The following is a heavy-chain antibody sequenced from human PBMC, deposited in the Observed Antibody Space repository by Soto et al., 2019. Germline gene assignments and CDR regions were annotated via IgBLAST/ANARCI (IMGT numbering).Heavy chain of an antibody. CDR2: ISAYNGNT. V-gene: IGHV1-18*01. CDR1: DYTFISDV. Sequence: ASVMCSFNGYDYTFISDVISWVRQAPGQGLDCIGWISAYNGNTNYAQKVQGRVTMTTDTSTSTAYMDLRSLRSDDTAVYFCARDSVLFTHSMDFWVK. D-gene: IGHD2-8*01. J-gene: IGHJ6*04. CDR3: ARDSVLFTHSMDF.